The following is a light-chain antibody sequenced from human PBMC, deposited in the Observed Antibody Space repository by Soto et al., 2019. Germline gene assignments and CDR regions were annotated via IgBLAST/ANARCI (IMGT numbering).Light chain of an antibody. CDR2: GAS. CDR3: QQYGTSPRT. V-gene: IGKV3-20*01. J-gene: IGKJ1*01. Sequence: IVLTKSPGTLSLAPGESGTRSCRASQSVPSKYLAWYQQNPGQAPRLLIYGASNRATGIPDKFSGSGSGTDVTLTISRLEPEDLAVHYGQQYGTSPRTCGQGTKGAIK. CDR1: QSVPSKY.